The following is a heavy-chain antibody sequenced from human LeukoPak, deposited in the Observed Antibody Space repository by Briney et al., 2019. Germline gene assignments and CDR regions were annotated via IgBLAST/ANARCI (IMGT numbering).Heavy chain of an antibody. CDR3: AREIPGIAAAGIDY. D-gene: IGHD6-13*01. CDR2: ISYEGSNK. Sequence: PGRSLRLSCAASGFTFSSYGMHWVRQAPGKGLEWVAVISYEGSNKYYADSVKGRFTISRDNSKNTLYLQMNSLRAEDTAVYYCAREIPGIAAAGIDYWGQGTLVTVSS. CDR1: GFTFSSYG. J-gene: IGHJ4*02. V-gene: IGHV3-30*03.